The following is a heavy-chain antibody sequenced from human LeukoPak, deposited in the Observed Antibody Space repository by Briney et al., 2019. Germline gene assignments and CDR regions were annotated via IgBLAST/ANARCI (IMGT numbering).Heavy chain of an antibody. V-gene: IGHV4-39*01. CDR3: ARLVGIYYYYYMDV. CDR1: GGSISSSSYY. Sequence: KTSETLSLTCTVSGGSISSSSYYWGWIRQPPGKGLEWIGSIYYSGSTYYNPSLKSRVTISVDTSKNQFSLKLSSVTAADTAVYYCARLVGIYYYYYMDVWGKGTTVTVSS. D-gene: IGHD1-26*01. J-gene: IGHJ6*03. CDR2: IYYSGST.